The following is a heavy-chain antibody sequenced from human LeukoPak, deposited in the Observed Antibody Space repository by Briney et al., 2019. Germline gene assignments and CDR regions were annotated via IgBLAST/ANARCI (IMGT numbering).Heavy chain of an antibody. J-gene: IGHJ4*02. V-gene: IGHV3-21*01. D-gene: IGHD5-12*01. CDR3: ARVRGYSGYDYFYFDD. CDR1: GFTFSSYS. CDR2: ISSSSSYI. Sequence: GGSLRLSCAASGFTFSSYSMNWVRQAPGKGLEWVSFISSSSSYIYYADSVKGRFTISRDNAKSSLYLQMNSLRAEDTAMYYCARVRGYSGYDYFYFDDWGQGTLVTVSS.